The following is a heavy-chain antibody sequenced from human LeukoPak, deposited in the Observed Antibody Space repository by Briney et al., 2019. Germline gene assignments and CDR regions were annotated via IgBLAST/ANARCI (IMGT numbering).Heavy chain of an antibody. D-gene: IGHD3-22*01. CDR3: ARGSSGYYKHAFDI. V-gene: IGHV4-59*01. J-gene: IGHJ3*02. CDR2: IYYSGST. CDR1: GGSIISYY. Sequence: PSETLSLTCTVSGGSIISYYWSWIRQPPGKGLEWIGYIYYSGSTNYNPSLKSRVTISVDTSKNQFSLKLSSVTAADTAVYYCARGSSGYYKHAFDIWGQGTMVTVSS.